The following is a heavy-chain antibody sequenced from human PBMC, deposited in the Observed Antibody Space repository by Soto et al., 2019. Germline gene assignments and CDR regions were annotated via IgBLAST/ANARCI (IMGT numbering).Heavy chain of an antibody. V-gene: IGHV4-34*01. CDR3: ARGISMIVEVQRDAPDKYYFDS. J-gene: IGHJ4*02. CDR2: INHSGST. CDR1: GGSFSCHY. D-gene: IGHD3-22*01. Sequence: SETRSPTCAVYGGSFSCHYWSWIRQPPGKGLEWIGEINHSGSTNSNPSLKSRVTISVDTSKNQFSLKLSSVTAADTAVYYCARGISMIVEVQRDAPDKYYFDSWGQGTLVTVSS.